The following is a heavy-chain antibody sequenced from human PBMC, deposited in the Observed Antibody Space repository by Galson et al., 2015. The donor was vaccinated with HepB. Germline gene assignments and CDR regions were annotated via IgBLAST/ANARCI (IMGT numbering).Heavy chain of an antibody. J-gene: IGHJ4*02. V-gene: IGHV3-15*01. CDR1: GFTFINAW. CDR2: IKSQTDGETR. CDR3: TTDAGD. Sequence: SLRLSCAASGFTFINAWMTWVRQAPGKGLEWVGRIKSQTDGETRDYGAPVKGRFTISRDDSKSALYLQMDSLKTEDTAVYYCTTDAGDWGQGTLVTVPS.